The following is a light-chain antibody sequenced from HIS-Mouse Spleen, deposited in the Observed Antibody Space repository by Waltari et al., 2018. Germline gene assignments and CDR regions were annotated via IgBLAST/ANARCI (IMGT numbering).Light chain of an antibody. Sequence: QSVLTQPPSASGTPGQSVPIPCSGTSSNIGSNYVYWYQQLPGTAPKLLIYRNNQRPSWVPDRFSGSKSGTSASLAISGLRSEDEADYYCAAWDDSLSGPVFGGGTKLTVL. CDR3: AAWDDSLSGPV. CDR2: RNN. CDR1: SSNIGSNY. J-gene: IGLJ3*02. V-gene: IGLV1-47*01.